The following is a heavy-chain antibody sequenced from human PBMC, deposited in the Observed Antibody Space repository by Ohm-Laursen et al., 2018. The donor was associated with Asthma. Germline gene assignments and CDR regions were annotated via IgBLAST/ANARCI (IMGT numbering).Heavy chain of an antibody. V-gene: IGHV3-30-3*01. CDR3: ARDVMEWYLPAFDF. D-gene: IGHD3-3*01. Sequence: SLRLSCAAAGFTFSIYAMHWVRQAPGKGLEWVAVGGSYYDGGLKYYADSVNGRFTVSRDDSKNTLYLQMNSLRPDDTAVYYCARDVMEWYLPAFDFWGQGTLVTVSS. J-gene: IGHJ4*02. CDR1: GFTFSIYA. CDR2: GGSYYDGGLK.